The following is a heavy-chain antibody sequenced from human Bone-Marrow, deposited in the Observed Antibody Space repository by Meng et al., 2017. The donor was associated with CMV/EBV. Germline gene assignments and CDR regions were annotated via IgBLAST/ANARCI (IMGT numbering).Heavy chain of an antibody. V-gene: IGHV3-30*03. Sequence: GEFLKIPCVDPGFTFSSSVFHWVRQAPGRGLEWVAAISSDGSAKHYADSVKDRFTVSRDNAKNSLYLQMNSLRAEDTAVYYCARDSRLGVAYYYYGMDVWGQGTTVTVSS. D-gene: IGHD2-15*01. CDR2: ISSDGSAK. J-gene: IGHJ6*02. CDR3: ARDSRLGVAYYYYGMDV. CDR1: GFTFSSSV.